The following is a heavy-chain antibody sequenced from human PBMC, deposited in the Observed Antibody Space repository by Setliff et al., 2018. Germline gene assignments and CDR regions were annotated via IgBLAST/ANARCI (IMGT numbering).Heavy chain of an antibody. CDR2: ISSISNYI. D-gene: IGHD5-12*01. J-gene: IGHJ4*02. CDR3: TRAGTGGYKSGFDY. Sequence: GGSLRLSCVASGLPFSNSNMNWVRQAPGEGPEWVSSISSISNYIYYADSVKGRFTISRDNAKNSVYLQINSLEAEDTAVYYCTRAGTGGYKSGFDYWGQGTRVTVSS. V-gene: IGHV3-21*06. CDR1: GLPFSNSN.